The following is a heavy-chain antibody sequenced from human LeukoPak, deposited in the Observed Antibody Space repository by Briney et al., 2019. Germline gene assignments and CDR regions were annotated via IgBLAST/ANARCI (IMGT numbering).Heavy chain of an antibody. V-gene: IGHV1-69*05. CDR3: ARGNLEWLFVWDY. D-gene: IGHD3-3*01. J-gene: IGHJ4*02. CDR1: GGTFSSYA. CDR2: IIPIFGTA. Sequence: SVKVSCKASGGTFSSYAISWVRQAPGQGLEWMGGIIPIFGTANYAQKFQGRVMITTDESTSTAYMELSSLRSEDTAVYYCARGNLEWLFVWDYWGQGTLVTVSS.